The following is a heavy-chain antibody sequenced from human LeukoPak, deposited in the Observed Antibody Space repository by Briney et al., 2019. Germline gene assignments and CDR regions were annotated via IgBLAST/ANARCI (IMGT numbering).Heavy chain of an antibody. CDR2: IYYSGST. J-gene: IGHJ4*02. Sequence: SETLSLTCTVSGGSISSYYWSWIRQPPGKGLEWIGYIYYSGSTNYNPSLKSRVTISVDTSKNQFSLKVSSVTAADTAVYYCATLNWAATFDYWAREPWSPSPQ. CDR1: GGSISSYY. D-gene: IGHD1-1*01. CDR3: ATLNWAATFDY. V-gene: IGHV4-59*01.